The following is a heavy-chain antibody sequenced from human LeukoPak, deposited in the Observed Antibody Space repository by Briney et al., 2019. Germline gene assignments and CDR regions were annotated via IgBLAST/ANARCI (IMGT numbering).Heavy chain of an antibody. CDR1: GYTFTGYY. D-gene: IGHD2-2*01. V-gene: IGHV1-2*02. CDR3: ARGLTGTKYKLPLVFGY. J-gene: IGHJ4*02. Sequence: ASVKVSCKASGYTFTGYYMHWVRQAPGQGLEWMGWINPNSGGTNYAQKFQGRVTMTRDTSISTAYMELSRLRSDDTAVYYCARGLTGTKYKLPLVFGYWGQGTLVTVSS. CDR2: INPNSGGT.